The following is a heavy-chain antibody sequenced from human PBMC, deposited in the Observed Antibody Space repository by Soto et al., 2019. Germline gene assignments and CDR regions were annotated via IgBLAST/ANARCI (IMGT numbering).Heavy chain of an antibody. CDR1: GGSFSGYY. CDR2: INHSGST. Sequence: PSETQSLTCAVYGGSFSGYYWSWIRQPPGKGLEWIGEINHSGSTNYNPSLKSRVTISVDTSKNQFSLKLSSVTAADTAVYYFARTPFLEWLLYNYYYMDVWGKGTTVTVSS. J-gene: IGHJ6*03. CDR3: ARTPFLEWLLYNYYYMDV. V-gene: IGHV4-34*01. D-gene: IGHD3-3*02.